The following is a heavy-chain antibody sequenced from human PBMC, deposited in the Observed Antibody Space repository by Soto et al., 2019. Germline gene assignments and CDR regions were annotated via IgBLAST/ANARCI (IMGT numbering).Heavy chain of an antibody. CDR3: ARAAAAGYYYYYGMDV. Sequence: SETLSLTCTVSGGSISSYYLSWIRQPPGKGLEWIGYIYYSGSTNYNPSLKSRVTISVDTSKNQFSLKLSSVTAADTAVYYCARAAAAGYYYYYGMDVWGQGTTVTVYS. J-gene: IGHJ6*02. CDR1: GGSISSYY. V-gene: IGHV4-59*01. CDR2: IYYSGST. D-gene: IGHD6-13*01.